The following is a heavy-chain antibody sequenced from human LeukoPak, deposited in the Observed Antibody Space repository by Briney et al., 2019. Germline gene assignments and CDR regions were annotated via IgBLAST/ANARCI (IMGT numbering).Heavy chain of an antibody. CDR2: ISSSSSYT. CDR1: GFTFSDDY. CDR3: ARTPRYCSGGSCFYY. V-gene: IGHV3-11*06. J-gene: IGHJ4*02. D-gene: IGHD2-15*01. Sequence: GGSLRFSCAASGFTFSDDYMSCIRQAPGKGLEWVSDISSSSSYTNYADSVKGRFTISRDNVKNSLYLQMNSLRAEDTAVYYCARTPRYCSGGSCFYYWGQGTLVTVSS.